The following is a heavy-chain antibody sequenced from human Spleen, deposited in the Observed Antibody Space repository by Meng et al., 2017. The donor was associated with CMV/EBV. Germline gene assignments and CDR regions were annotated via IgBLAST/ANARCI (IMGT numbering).Heavy chain of an antibody. Sequence: GESLKISCAASGFTFSSYAMHWVRQAPGKGLEWVAVISYDGSNKYYADSVKGRFTISRDNSKNTLYLQMNSLRAEDTAVYYCARERLAVAGFDPWGQGTLVTVSS. CDR1: GFTFSSYA. J-gene: IGHJ5*02. D-gene: IGHD6-19*01. CDR3: ARERLAVAGFDP. CDR2: ISYDGSNK. V-gene: IGHV3-30*04.